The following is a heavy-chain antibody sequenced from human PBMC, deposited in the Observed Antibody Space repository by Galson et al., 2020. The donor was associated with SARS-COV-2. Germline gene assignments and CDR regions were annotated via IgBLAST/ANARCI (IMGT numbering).Heavy chain of an antibody. CDR3: ARGTRDITMFVVVMTSVSCYFGH. J-gene: IGHJ4*03. V-gene: IGHV4-34*01. CDR1: GGSYSDYY. Sequence: SQASETLSLTCAVSGGSYSDYYWSWTRQSPGRGLEWIGEITHSGSTSYNQSLKSRVTISVETSKNQFSLKMRHVTAADTAVYYCARGTRDITMFVVVMTSVSCYFGHWGQGTLVTVSS. D-gene: IGHD3-3*01. CDR2: ITHSGST.